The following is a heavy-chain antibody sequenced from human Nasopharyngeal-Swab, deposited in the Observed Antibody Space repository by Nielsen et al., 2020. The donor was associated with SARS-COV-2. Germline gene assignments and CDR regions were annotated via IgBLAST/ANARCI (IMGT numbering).Heavy chain of an antibody. Sequence: GESLKISCAASGFTFSSYWMHWVRQAPGKGLVWVSRINSDGSSTSYADSVKGRFTISRDNAKNTLYLRMNSLRVEDTAVYYCARDTQWELRFDYWGQGTPVTVSS. D-gene: IGHD1-26*01. J-gene: IGHJ4*02. V-gene: IGHV3-74*01. CDR1: GFTFSSYW. CDR2: INSDGSST. CDR3: ARDTQWELRFDY.